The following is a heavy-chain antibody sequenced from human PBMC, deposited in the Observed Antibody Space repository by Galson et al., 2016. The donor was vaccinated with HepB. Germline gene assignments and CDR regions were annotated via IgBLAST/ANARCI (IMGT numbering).Heavy chain of an antibody. CDR3: ARDRGSFVLSYYYYAMDV. Sequence: SETLSLTCTVSGASISSYYWGWIRQPAGKGLEWIGRIYASGSTHYNPSLKSRVTISVDTSKSQFSLRLSSVTAADTAVYYCARDRGSFVLSYYYYAMDVWGQGTTVTVSS. D-gene: IGHD2-8*02. J-gene: IGHJ6*02. CDR2: IYASGST. CDR1: GASISSYY. V-gene: IGHV4-4*07.